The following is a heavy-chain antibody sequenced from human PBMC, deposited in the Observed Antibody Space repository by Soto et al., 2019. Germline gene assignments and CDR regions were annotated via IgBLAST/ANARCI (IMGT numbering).Heavy chain of an antibody. Sequence: EVQLVESGGGLVKPGGSLRLSCAASGFTFSSYSMNWVRQAPGKGLEWVSSISSSSSYIYYADSVKGRFTISRDNAKNSLYLPMNSLRAEDTAVYYCARDTYFYGSGSYGPWGQGTLVTVSS. CDR2: ISSSSSYI. CDR3: ARDTYFYGSGSYGP. J-gene: IGHJ5*02. D-gene: IGHD3-10*01. V-gene: IGHV3-21*01. CDR1: GFTFSSYS.